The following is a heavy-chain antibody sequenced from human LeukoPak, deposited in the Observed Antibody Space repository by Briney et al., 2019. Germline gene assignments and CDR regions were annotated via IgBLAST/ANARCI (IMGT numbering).Heavy chain of an antibody. D-gene: IGHD1-26*01. J-gene: IGHJ4*02. CDR1: GGSVSSGSYY. Sequence: SETLPLTCTASGGSVSSGSYYWSWIRQPPGKGLEWIGYIYYSGSTNYNPSLKSRVTISVDTSKNQFSLKLSSVTAADTAVYYCARVSGSFLGFDYWGQGTLVTVSS. CDR3: ARVSGSFLGFDY. CDR2: IYYSGST. V-gene: IGHV4-61*01.